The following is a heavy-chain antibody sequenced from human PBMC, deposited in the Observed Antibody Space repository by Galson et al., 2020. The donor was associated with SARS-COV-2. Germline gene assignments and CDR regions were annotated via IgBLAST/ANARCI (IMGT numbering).Heavy chain of an antibody. CDR3: TRGLVAVRYIGY. CDR1: GFTFSSYN. J-gene: IGHJ4*02. V-gene: IGHV3-48*02. D-gene: IGHD2-2*01. CDR2: ISTASATI. Sequence: AGSLSLSCAASGFTFSSYNMNWVRQAPGMGLEWISFISTASATIFYADAVTGRFTFASENAKNSLYLQMNSLRDDDTADYYGTRGLVAVRYIGYWGKGTLVAVSS.